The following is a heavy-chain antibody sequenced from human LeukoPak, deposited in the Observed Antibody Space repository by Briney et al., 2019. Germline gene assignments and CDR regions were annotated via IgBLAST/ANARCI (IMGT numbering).Heavy chain of an antibody. CDR3: ARGSPYDSSGYQFDY. D-gene: IGHD3-22*01. V-gene: IGHV3-11*01. CDR1: GFTFSDYY. CDR2: ISSSGSTI. J-gene: IGHJ4*02. Sequence: GGSLRLSCAASGFTFSDYYMSWIRPAPGKGLEWVSYISSSGSTIYYADSVKGRFTISRDNAKNSLYLQMTSLRAEDTAVYYCARGSPYDSSGYQFDYWGQGTLVTVSS.